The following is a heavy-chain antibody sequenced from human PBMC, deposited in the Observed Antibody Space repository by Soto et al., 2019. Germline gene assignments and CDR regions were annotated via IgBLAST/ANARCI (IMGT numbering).Heavy chain of an antibody. CDR1: GFTFSSYG. V-gene: IGHV3-33*01. J-gene: IGHJ5*02. Sequence: VQLVESGGGVVQPGRSLRLSCAASGFTFSSYGMHWVRQAPGKGLEWVAIIWYGGGNEYYADSVKGRFTISRDNSKNTLYLQMNSLRAEDTAVYYCARASFQMDSFDRWGQGTLVTVSS. CDR3: ARASFQMDSFDR. CDR2: IWYGGGNE. D-gene: IGHD2-2*03.